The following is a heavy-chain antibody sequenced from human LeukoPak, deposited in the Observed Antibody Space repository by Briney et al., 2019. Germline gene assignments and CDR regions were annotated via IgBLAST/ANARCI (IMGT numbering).Heavy chain of an antibody. J-gene: IGHJ6*03. V-gene: IGHV4-39*07. D-gene: IGHD3-10*01. CDR3: ARKSRNYYGSAAGFYYYYYMDV. CDR2: IYYSGST. CDR1: GGSISSSSYY. Sequence: SETLSLTCTVSGGSISSSSYYWGWIRQPPGKGLEWIGSIYYSGSTYYNPSLKSRVTISVDTSKNQFSLKLSSVTAADTAVYYCARKSRNYYGSAAGFYYYYYMDVWGKGTTVTVSS.